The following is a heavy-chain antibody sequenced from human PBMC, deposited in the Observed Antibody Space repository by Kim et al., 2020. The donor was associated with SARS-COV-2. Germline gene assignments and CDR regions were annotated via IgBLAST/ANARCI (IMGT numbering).Heavy chain of an antibody. CDR1: GFTFSNFG. D-gene: IGHD3-3*01. V-gene: IGHV3-21*01. J-gene: IGHJ4*02. CDR2: ITSSSSFF. CDR3: ARIFSNSFDY. Sequence: GGSLRLSCAASGFTFSNFGMHWVRQAPGKGLEWVSSITSSSSFFYYANSVKGRFTISRDNAKTSLYLQMNILRAEDTAVYFCARIFSNSFDYWGLGTLVTVSS.